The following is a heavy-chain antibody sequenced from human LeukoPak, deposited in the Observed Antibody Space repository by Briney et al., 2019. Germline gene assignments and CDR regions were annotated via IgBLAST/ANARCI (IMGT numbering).Heavy chain of an antibody. Sequence: SETLSLTCTVSGGSIRSYYWGGLRQPPGKGLEWIGYIHYSESTKYNPSLKSRVTMSVDTSKNQFSLKLSSVTAADTAVYYCASRSGSFSDALDIWGQGTLVTVSS. CDR1: GGSIRSYY. CDR3: ASRSGSFSDALDI. J-gene: IGHJ3*02. CDR2: IHYSEST. V-gene: IGHV4-59*08. D-gene: IGHD3-10*01.